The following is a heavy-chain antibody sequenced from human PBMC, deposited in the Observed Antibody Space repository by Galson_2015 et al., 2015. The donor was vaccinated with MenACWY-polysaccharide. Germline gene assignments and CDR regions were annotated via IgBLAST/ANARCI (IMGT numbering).Heavy chain of an antibody. D-gene: IGHD2-21*01. CDR3: ARWTSRGDPDGHLDY. Sequence: SLRLSCAASGFTFSSYAMSWVRQAPGKGLEWVSAISGSGASTYYADSVKGRFTISRDNSKNTLYLQMNSLTSEDTAVYYCARWTSRGDPDGHLDYWGHGTLVTVSS. CDR1: GFTFSSYA. V-gene: IGHV3-23*01. CDR2: ISGSGAST. J-gene: IGHJ4*01.